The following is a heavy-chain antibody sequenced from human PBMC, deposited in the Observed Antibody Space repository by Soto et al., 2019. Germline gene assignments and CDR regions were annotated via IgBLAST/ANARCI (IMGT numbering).Heavy chain of an antibody. Sequence: APAKASCKAPGYTLISYDIIWVRRAKGQGLEWMGWMNPNSGDTGFAQKFQGRVTMTRNTSISTAYMQLSSLRSEDTAEYYCARAGFRGRGYYFYMDVWGKGATVTVSS. D-gene: IGHD3-10*01. CDR1: GYTLISYD. J-gene: IGHJ6*03. V-gene: IGHV1-8*01. CDR3: ARAGFRGRGYYFYMDV. CDR2: MNPNSGDT.